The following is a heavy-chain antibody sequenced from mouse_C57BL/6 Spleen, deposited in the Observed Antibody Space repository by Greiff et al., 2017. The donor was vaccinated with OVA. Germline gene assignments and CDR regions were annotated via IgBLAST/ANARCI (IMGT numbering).Heavy chain of an antibody. CDR1: GYTFTSDW. CDR3: ARTNYSPSKYFDV. J-gene: IGHJ1*03. D-gene: IGHD2-12*01. V-gene: IGHV1-53*01. Sequence: QVQLKQPGTELVKPGASVKLSCKASGYTFTSDWMHWVKQRPGQGLEWIGNINPSNGGTNYNEKFKSKATLTVDKSSSTAYMQLSSLTSEDSAVYYCARTNYSPSKYFDVWGTGTTVTVSA. CDR2: INPSNGGT.